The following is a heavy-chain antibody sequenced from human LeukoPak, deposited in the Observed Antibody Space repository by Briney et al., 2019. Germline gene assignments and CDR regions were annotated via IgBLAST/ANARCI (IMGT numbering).Heavy chain of an antibody. CDR3: ARGGTGYQLPQIIYYFDY. V-gene: IGHV1-69*05. Sequence: SVKVSCKASGGTFSSYAISWVRQAPGQGLEWMGRIIPIFGTANYAQKFQGRVTITTDESTSTAYMELSSLRSEDTAVYYCARGGTGYQLPQIIYYFDYWGQGTLVTVSS. J-gene: IGHJ4*02. CDR2: IIPIFGTA. D-gene: IGHD2-2*01. CDR1: GGTFSSYA.